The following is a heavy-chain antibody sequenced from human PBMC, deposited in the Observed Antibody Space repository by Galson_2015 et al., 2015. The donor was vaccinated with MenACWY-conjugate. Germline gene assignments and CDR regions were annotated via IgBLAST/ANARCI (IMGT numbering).Heavy chain of an antibody. D-gene: IGHD3-10*01. J-gene: IGHJ4*02. CDR1: VASISSGGYY. CDR2: IYYSGST. CDR3: ARDGGYGSGTYHFDY. V-gene: IGHV4-31*03. Sequence: TCTVSVASISSGGYYWSWIRQHPGQGLEWIGYIYYSGSTSYNPSLKSRLTISVDPSKNQFSLQLTSVTAADTAVYYCARDGGYGSGTYHFDYWGQGTLVTVSS.